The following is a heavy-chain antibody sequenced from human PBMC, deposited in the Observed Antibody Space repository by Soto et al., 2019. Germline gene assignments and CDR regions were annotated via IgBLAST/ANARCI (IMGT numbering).Heavy chain of an antibody. CDR1: GYTFSDFD. J-gene: IGHJ6*02. Sequence: QAHLEQSGAEVKRPGASVKVSCKASGYTFSDFDINWLRQASGQGPEWMGWMNAKSGDTFFAQRFQGKFNMPWDTSLSTAYMEVGSLTSDDTAMYYCERGNPFNYAGFDVWGQGTTVAVSS. V-gene: IGHV1-8*01. CDR3: ERGNPFNYAGFDV. CDR2: MNAKSGDT. D-gene: IGHD3-16*01.